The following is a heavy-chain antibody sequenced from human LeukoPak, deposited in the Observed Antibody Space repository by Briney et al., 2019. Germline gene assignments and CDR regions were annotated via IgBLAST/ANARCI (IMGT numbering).Heavy chain of an antibody. CDR1: GFTFSSYS. J-gene: IGHJ3*02. CDR2: IRYDGSNK. CDR3: AKDKSGHYYGSGTTFDI. V-gene: IGHV3-30*02. Sequence: GGSLRLSCAASGFTFSSYSVNWVRQAPGKGLEWVAFIRYDGSNKYYADSVKGRFTISRDNSKNTLYLQMNSLRAEDTAVYYCAKDKSGHYYGSGTTFDIWGQGTMVTVSS. D-gene: IGHD3-10*01.